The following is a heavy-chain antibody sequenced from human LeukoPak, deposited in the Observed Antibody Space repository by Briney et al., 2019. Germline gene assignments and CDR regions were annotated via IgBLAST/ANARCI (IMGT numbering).Heavy chain of an antibody. J-gene: IGHJ6*04. D-gene: IGHD2-2*01. V-gene: IGHV4-59*01. Sequence: PSETLSLTCTASGGSISSYNWSWIRQPPGKGLEWIGYIYSSGSTNYNPSLKSGVTISLDATKNHSSLKLISVTAADTGVYYCARDSVVRAALIGYYYDSGMDVWGKGTTVTVSS. CDR3: ARDSVVRAALIGYYYDSGMDV. CDR2: IYSSGST. CDR1: GGSISSYN.